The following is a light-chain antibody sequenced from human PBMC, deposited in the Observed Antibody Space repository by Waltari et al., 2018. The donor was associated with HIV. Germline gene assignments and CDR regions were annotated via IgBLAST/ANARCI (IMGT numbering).Light chain of an antibody. Sequence: QSALTQPASVSGSPGQSITISCTGTSSDVGTYNSVSWYQPHPGKAPKLMSYEVSNRPSGVSNRFSGSKSGNTASLTISGLQAEDEADYYCSSYTTSITLVFGGGTKLTVL. CDR2: EVS. V-gene: IGLV2-14*01. CDR3: SSYTTSITLV. CDR1: SSDVGTYNS. J-gene: IGLJ2*01.